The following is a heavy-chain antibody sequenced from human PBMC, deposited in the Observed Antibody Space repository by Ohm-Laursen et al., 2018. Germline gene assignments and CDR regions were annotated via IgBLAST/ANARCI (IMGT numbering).Heavy chain of an antibody. CDR1: GFTFSSYA. Sequence: SLRLSCSASGFTFSSYAMSWVRQAPGKGLEWVSAISGSGGSTYYADSVKGRFTISRDNSKNTLYLQMNSLRAEDTAVYYCAKDLGRIAAAGTWLSDGMDVWGQGTTVTVSS. J-gene: IGHJ6*02. D-gene: IGHD6-13*01. CDR2: ISGSGGST. V-gene: IGHV3-23*01. CDR3: AKDLGRIAAAGTWLSDGMDV.